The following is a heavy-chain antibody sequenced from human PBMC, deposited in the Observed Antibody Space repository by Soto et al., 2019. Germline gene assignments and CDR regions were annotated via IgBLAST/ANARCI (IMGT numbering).Heavy chain of an antibody. V-gene: IGHV3-74*01. CDR1: GFTFSSYW. CDR3: AKDLGYTSSWYYALHI. J-gene: IGHJ3*02. D-gene: IGHD6-13*01. CDR2: INSDGSST. Sequence: GGSMRLSCADSGFTFSSYWMHWVRQAPGKGLVWVSRINSDGSSTFYADSVKGRFTISRDNSKNTLYLQMNSLRAEDTAVYYCAKDLGYTSSWYYALHIWGQGTMVTVSS.